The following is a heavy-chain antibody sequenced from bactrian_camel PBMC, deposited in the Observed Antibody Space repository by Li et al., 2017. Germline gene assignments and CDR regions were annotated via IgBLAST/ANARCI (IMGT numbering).Heavy chain of an antibody. V-gene: IGHV3-1*01. J-gene: IGHJ6*01. CDR1: GFTFDDYT. CDR3: ATDLFGSLASAEWVPKFAY. CDR2: ISWGGDTT. Sequence: VQLVESGGGLVQPGGSLRLSCAASGFTFDDYTMAWIRQAPGKGLEWVSAISWGGDTTNYADSVKGQFTISRDANKNTLYLQMNNLKPEDTAVYYCATDLFGSLASAEWVPKFAYWGRGTQVTVS. D-gene: IGHD3*01.